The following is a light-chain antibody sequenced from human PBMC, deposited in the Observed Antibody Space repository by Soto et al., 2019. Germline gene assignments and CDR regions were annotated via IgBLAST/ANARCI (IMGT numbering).Light chain of an antibody. V-gene: IGKV3-15*01. J-gene: IGKJ1*01. CDR1: QSVGGD. CDR2: AAS. CDR3: QQYNNWPLT. Sequence: EIVLTQSPATLSLSPGERATLSFRSSQSVGGDLAWYQQKPDQAPRLLIYAASTRATGLPARFSGSGSGTEFTLTISSLQSEDFAVYSCQQYNNWPLTFGQGTKVDIK.